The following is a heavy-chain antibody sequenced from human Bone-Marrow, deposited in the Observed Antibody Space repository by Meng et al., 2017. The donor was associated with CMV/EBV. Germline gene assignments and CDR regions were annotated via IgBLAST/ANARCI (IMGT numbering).Heavy chain of an antibody. CDR3: AIGLELRH. Sequence: ETLSLTCAASGFTFSSYGMHWVRQAPGKGLEWVANIKQDGSEKYYVDSVKGRFTISRDNAKNSLYLQMNSLRAEDTAVYYCAIGLELRHWGQGTLVTVYS. CDR2: IKQDGSEK. J-gene: IGHJ4*02. D-gene: IGHD1-7*01. CDR1: GFTFSSYG. V-gene: IGHV3-7*01.